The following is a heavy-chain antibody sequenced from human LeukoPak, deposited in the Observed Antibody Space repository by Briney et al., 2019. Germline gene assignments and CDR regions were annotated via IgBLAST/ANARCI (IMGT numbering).Heavy chain of an antibody. CDR3: ATVWGRYSSSWPDY. CDR2: ISAYNGNT. CDR1: GYTFTSYG. Sequence: ASVKVSCKASGYTFTSYGISWVRQAPGQGLEWMGWISAYNGNTNYAQKLQGRVTMTTDTSTSTAYMELRSLRSDDTAVYYCATVWGRYSSSWPDYWGQGTLVTVSS. J-gene: IGHJ4*02. V-gene: IGHV1-18*01. D-gene: IGHD6-13*01.